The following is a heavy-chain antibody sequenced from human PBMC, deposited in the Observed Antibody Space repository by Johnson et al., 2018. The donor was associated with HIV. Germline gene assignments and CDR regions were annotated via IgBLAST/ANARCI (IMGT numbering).Heavy chain of an antibody. CDR2: IYSGGST. CDR3: ARAGAVGFAAFDI. CDR1: GFTVSSNY. Sequence: VQLVESGGGLVQRGGSLRLSCAASGFTVSSNYMTWVRQAPGKGLEWVSVIYSGGSTYYADSVKGRFTIYRDNSKNTMDLQMNSLRAEDTAVYYCARAGAVGFAAFDILCQGTMVTVSS. V-gene: IGHV3-66*02. J-gene: IGHJ3*02. D-gene: IGHD6-19*01.